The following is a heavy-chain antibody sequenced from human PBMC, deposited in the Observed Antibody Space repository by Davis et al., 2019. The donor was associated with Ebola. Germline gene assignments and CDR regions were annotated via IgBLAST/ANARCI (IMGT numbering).Heavy chain of an antibody. CDR2: IKQDGSEK. CDR1: GFTFSSYW. D-gene: IGHD4-17*01. J-gene: IGHJ6*02. CDR3: ARRTTVTSPRMDV. Sequence: GESLKISCAASGFTFSSYWMSWVRQAPGKGLEWVANIKQDGSEKYYVDSVKGRFTISRDNAKNSLYLQMNSLRDEDTAVYYCARRTTVTSPRMDVWGQGTTVTVSS. V-gene: IGHV3-7*01.